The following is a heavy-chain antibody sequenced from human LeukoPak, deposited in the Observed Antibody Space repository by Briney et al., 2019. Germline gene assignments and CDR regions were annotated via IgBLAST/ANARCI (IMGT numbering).Heavy chain of an antibody. CDR2: INPSGGST. D-gene: IGHD2-2*01. J-gene: IGHJ4*02. V-gene: IGHV1-46*01. Sequence: ASVNVSCKASGYTFTSYYMHWVRQAAGQGLEWMGIINPSGGSTSYAQKFQGRVTMTRDTSTSTVYMELSSLRSEDTAVYYCARVPGCSSTSCSSFDYWGQGTLVTVSS. CDR1: GYTFTSYY. CDR3: ARVPGCSSTSCSSFDY.